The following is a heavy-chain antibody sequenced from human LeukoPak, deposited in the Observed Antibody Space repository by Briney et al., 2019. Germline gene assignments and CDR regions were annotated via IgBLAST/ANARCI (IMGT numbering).Heavy chain of an antibody. CDR3: ARDNWNYRGPNWFDP. Sequence: PSETLSLTCTVSGGSISSYHWSWIRQPAGKGLEWIGRIYTSGSTNYNPSLKSRVTMSVDTSKNQFSLKLSSVTAADTAVYYCARDNWNYRGPNWFDPWGQGTLVTVSS. J-gene: IGHJ5*02. CDR1: GGSISSYH. CDR2: IYTSGST. D-gene: IGHD1-7*01. V-gene: IGHV4-4*07.